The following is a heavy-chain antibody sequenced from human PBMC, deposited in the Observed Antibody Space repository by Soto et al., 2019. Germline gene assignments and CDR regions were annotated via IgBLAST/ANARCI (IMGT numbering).Heavy chain of an antibody. CDR3: AKAQPVLCSSTSCLLDYYYYMDV. Sequence: PGGSLRLSCAAPGFTFSSYSMSWVRQAPGKGLEWVSAISGSGGSTYYADSVKGRFTISRDNSKNTLYLQMNSLRAEDTAVYYCAKAQPVLCSSTSCLLDYYYYMDVWGKGTTVTVSS. J-gene: IGHJ6*03. D-gene: IGHD2-2*01. CDR1: GFTFSSYS. CDR2: ISGSGGST. V-gene: IGHV3-23*01.